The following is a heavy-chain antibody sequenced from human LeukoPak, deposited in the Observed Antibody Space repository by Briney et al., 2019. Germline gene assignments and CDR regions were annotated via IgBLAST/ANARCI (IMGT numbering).Heavy chain of an antibody. Sequence: GGSLRLSCAASGFTFSSYGMHWVGQAPGKGLEWVAVISYDGSNKYYADSVKGRFTISRDNSKNTLYLQMNSLRAEDTALYHCANWKASSYYDSDTYDYWGQGTLVTVSS. J-gene: IGHJ4*02. D-gene: IGHD3-22*01. CDR2: ISYDGSNK. CDR3: ANWKASSYYDSDTYDY. V-gene: IGHV3-30*18. CDR1: GFTFSSYG.